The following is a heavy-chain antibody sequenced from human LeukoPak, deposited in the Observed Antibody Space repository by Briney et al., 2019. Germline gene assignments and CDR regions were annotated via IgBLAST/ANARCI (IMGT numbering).Heavy chain of an antibody. Sequence: ASVKVSCKASGYSFTSYGISWVRQAPGQGLEWMGWIGAYNGNTNYAQKVQDRVTMTTDTSTSTAYMELRSPRSDDTAVYYCARGRGSGSRWEAFDIWGQGTMVTVSS. V-gene: IGHV1-18*01. CDR3: ARGRGSGSRWEAFDI. CDR2: IGAYNGNT. J-gene: IGHJ3*02. CDR1: GYSFTSYG. D-gene: IGHD3-22*01.